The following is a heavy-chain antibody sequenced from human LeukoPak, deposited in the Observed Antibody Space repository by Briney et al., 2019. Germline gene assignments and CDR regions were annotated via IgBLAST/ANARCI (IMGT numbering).Heavy chain of an antibody. D-gene: IGHD5-24*01. CDR3: AKGGEMANDY. CDR1: EYTFTSHY. V-gene: IGHV1-46*01. J-gene: IGHJ4*02. Sequence: ASVKVSCKASEYTFTSHYVHWVRQAPGQGLEWMGTINPSDGGATYAQRFQGRVTMTSDTSTATGYMELRSLRSEDTAVYYCAKGGEMANDYWGQGTLVTVSS. CDR2: INPSDGGA.